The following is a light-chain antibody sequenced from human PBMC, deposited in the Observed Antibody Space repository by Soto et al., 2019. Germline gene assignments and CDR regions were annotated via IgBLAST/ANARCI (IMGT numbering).Light chain of an antibody. J-gene: IGKJ1*01. CDR3: HQYSSSPET. CDR2: DAS. Sequence: EIVLTQSPGTLSLSPGERATLSCRASQSITRSYIAWYQQKPGQAPRLLIYDASSRATGIPDRFGGSGSGPDFTLPISRLEPEDFAVYYCHQYSSSPETFGQGTKVEIK. CDR1: QSITRSY. V-gene: IGKV3-20*01.